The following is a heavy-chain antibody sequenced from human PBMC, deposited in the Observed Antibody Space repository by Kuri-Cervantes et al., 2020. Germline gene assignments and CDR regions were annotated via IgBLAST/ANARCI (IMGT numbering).Heavy chain of an antibody. CDR2: IYYSGST. CDR1: DGPISSGSYY. D-gene: IGHD3-22*01. V-gene: IGHV4-61*10. Sequence: ESLKISCTVSDGPISSGSYYWSWIRQPAGKGLEWIGYIYYSGSTNYNPSLKSRVTISVYTSKNQFSLKLSSVTAADTAVYYCSRRAKPGNYYDSSGYYYSEEVDYWGQGTLVTVSS. CDR3: SRRAKPGNYYDSSGYYYSEEVDY. J-gene: IGHJ4*02.